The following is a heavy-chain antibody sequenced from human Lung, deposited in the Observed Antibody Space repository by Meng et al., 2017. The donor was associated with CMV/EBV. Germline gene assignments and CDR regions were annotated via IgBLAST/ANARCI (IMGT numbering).Heavy chain of an antibody. CDR2: IENDGSSK. CDR1: GFTFSRYG. Sequence: GESLKISCAASGFTFSRYGMDWVRQGPGKGLEWVAFIENDGSSKYYTDSVKGRFTISRDNSKKTVHLQMNSLRAEDTALYYCVKFFRWDQPDDAFDIWGHGXMVTVSS. CDR3: VKFFRWDQPDDAFDI. V-gene: IGHV3-30*02. J-gene: IGHJ3*02. D-gene: IGHD1-26*01.